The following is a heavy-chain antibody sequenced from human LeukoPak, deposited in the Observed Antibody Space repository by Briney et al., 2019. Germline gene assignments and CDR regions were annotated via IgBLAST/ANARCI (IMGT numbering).Heavy chain of an antibody. CDR1: GFTFSSYS. J-gene: IGHJ4*02. V-gene: IGHV3-21*01. CDR2: ITSNTNYI. Sequence: PGGSLRLSCAASGFTFSSYSMNWVRQAPGTGLEWVSSITSNTNYIYYADSMKGRFTISRDNSKNTLYLQMNSLRAEDTAVYYCAKVWSLRYFDWPVDYWGQGTLVTVSS. D-gene: IGHD3-9*01. CDR3: AKVWSLRYFDWPVDY.